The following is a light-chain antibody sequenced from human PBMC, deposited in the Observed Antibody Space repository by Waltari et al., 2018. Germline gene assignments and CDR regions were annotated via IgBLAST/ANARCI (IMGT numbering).Light chain of an antibody. CDR3: QQYNTWPS. CDR2: AAS. Sequence: EIVMTQSPATLSVSPGERATLSCRASQNISTHLVWYQHNPGQAPRLLIYAASTRATGTPARFSGRGSGTEFTLTISSLQSEDFALYYCQQYNTWPSFGPGTKVDIK. V-gene: IGKV3-15*01. J-gene: IGKJ3*01. CDR1: QNISTH.